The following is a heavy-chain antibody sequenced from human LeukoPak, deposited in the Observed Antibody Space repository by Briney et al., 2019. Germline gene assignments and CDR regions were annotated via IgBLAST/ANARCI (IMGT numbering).Heavy chain of an antibody. J-gene: IGHJ4*02. CDR2: ISYDGSNK. D-gene: IGHD3-22*01. Sequence: GGSLRLSCAASGFTFSSYAMHWVRQAPGKGLEWVAVISYDGSNKYYADSVKGRFTISRDNSKNTLYLQMNSLRAEDTAVYYCAREGDYYYDSSGYYSLWGQGTLVTVSS. CDR3: AREGDYYYDSSGYYSL. CDR1: GFTFSSYA. V-gene: IGHV3-30*04.